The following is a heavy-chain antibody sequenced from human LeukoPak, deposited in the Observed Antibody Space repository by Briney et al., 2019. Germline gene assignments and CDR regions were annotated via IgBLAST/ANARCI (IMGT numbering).Heavy chain of an antibody. CDR1: GFTFSAYG. D-gene: IGHD4-17*01. Sequence: GGSLRLSCEASGFTFSAYGMHWVRQAPGKGLEWVAVIWFDGSNKYYADSVKGRFTISRDNSKNTLYLQMNSLRAEDTAVYYCATLGDYGDYGDYWGQGTLVTVSS. CDR2: IWFDGSNK. V-gene: IGHV3-33*01. CDR3: ATLGDYGDYGDY. J-gene: IGHJ4*02.